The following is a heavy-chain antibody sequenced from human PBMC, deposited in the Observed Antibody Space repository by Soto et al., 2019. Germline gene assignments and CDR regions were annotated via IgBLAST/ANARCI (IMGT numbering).Heavy chain of an antibody. CDR1: GGTFSSYA. V-gene: IGHV1-69*13. CDR3: ARIELELDAFDI. CDR2: IIPIFGTA. D-gene: IGHD1-1*01. J-gene: IGHJ3*02. Sequence: SVKVSCKASGGTFSSYAISWVRQAPGQGLEWMGGIIPIFGTANYAQKFQGRVTITADESTSTAYMELSSLRSEDTAVYYCARIELELDAFDIWGQGTMVTVSS.